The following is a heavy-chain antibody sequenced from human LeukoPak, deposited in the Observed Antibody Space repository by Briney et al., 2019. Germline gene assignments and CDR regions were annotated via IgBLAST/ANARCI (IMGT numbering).Heavy chain of an antibody. CDR1: GFTFSSYS. CDR2: ISSSSSYI. V-gene: IGHV3-21*01. J-gene: IGHJ4*02. D-gene: IGHD5-18*01. Sequence: GGSLRLSCAASGFTFSSYSMNWVRQAPGKGLEWVSSISSSSSYIYYADSVKGRFTTSRDNAKNSLYLQMNSLRAEDTAVYYCARDTAMEYYFDYWGQGTLVTVSS. CDR3: ARDTAMEYYFDY.